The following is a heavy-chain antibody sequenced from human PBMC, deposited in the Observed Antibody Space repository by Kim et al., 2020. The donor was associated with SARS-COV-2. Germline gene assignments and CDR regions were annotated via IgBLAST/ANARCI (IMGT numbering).Heavy chain of an antibody. CDR1: GFLFKNYA. J-gene: IGHJ5*01. CDR3: VKDGTLVGEGWFDS. CDR2: IISDGSST. Sequence: GGSLRLSCSASGFLFKNYAMHWVRQAPGKGLEYVSGIISDGSSTSYADSLKDRFIISRDNSRKTLYLQMSTLTSEDTAIYYCVKDGTLVGEGWFDSWGQGTRVTVSS. V-gene: IGHV3-64D*06. D-gene: IGHD1-26*01.